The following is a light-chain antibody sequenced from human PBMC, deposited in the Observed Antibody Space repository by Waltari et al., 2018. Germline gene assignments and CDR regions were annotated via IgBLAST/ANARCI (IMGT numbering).Light chain of an antibody. CDR3: TSNSGSNNYV. J-gene: IGLJ1*01. Sequence: QSSLTQPPSASGSLGQMLTISCTGTSSDVGAYNYVSWYQQHPGTAPKLIIYEVNNRPSGGPERFSGFNSGNPASLFISGLQAEDGGDYYCTSNSGSNNYVFGTGTEVTVL. CDR2: EVN. CDR1: SSDVGAYNY. V-gene: IGLV2-8*01.